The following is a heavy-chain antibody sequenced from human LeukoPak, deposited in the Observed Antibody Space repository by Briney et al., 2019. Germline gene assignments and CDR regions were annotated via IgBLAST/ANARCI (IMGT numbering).Heavy chain of an antibody. V-gene: IGHV3-7*01. D-gene: IGHD5-18*01. CDR3: ARDRGRGYSYGYGQNYYYYMDV. CDR1: GFTFRSYW. Sequence: GGSLRLSCAASGFTFRSYWMSWVRQAPGKGLEWVANIKQDGSEKYYVDSVKGRFTIFRDNAKNSLYLQMNSLRAEDPAVYYCARDRGRGYSYGYGQNYYYYMDVWGKGTTVTVSS. CDR2: IKQDGSEK. J-gene: IGHJ6*03.